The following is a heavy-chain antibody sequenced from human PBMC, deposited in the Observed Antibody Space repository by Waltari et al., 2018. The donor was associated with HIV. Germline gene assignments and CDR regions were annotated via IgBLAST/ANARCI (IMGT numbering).Heavy chain of an antibody. CDR3: AKTKGYDYGFYFDS. D-gene: IGHD5-18*01. CDR1: GFHFNIFA. J-gene: IGHJ4*02. CDR2: IGGSGTKT. V-gene: IGHV3-23*01. Sequence: EVQLSDSGGGLVQPGGSLKLSCVASGFHFNIFAMNWVRQAPGKGLEWVSGIGGSGTKTFYADSVKGRFTISRDSSKNTLYLQMNSLRAEDTAVYYCAKTKGYDYGFYFDSWGQGTLVSVSS.